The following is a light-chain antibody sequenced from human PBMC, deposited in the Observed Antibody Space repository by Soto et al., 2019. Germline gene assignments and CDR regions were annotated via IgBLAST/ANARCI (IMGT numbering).Light chain of an antibody. J-gene: IGKJ1*01. Sequence: AIRMTQSPSSFSASTGDRVTITFRASQGISSYLAWYQQKPGKAPKLLIYAASILQSGVPSRFSGSGSGTDFTLTISCLLSEDFATYYCQQYYSYPWTFGQGTRMDIK. V-gene: IGKV1-8*01. CDR1: QGISSY. CDR2: AAS. CDR3: QQYYSYPWT.